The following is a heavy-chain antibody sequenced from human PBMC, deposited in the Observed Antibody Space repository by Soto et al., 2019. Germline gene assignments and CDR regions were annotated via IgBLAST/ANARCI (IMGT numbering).Heavy chain of an antibody. CDR3: AWSGVRGVPFSDAFDI. D-gene: IGHD3-10*01. V-gene: IGHV3-23*01. Sequence: EVQLLESGGGLVQPGGSLRLSCAASGFTFSSYAMSWVRQAPGKGLEWVSAISGSGGSTYYADSVKGRFTISRDNSKNTLYLQMNSLRAEDTAVYYCAWSGVRGVPFSDAFDIWGQGTMVTVSS. J-gene: IGHJ3*02. CDR1: GFTFSSYA. CDR2: ISGSGGST.